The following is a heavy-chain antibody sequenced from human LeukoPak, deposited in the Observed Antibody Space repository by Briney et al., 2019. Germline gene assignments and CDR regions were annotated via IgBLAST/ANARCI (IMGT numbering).Heavy chain of an antibody. V-gene: IGHV4-4*07. CDR3: ARENSSGWYRGYYYYMDV. D-gene: IGHD6-19*01. CDR1: GGSISSYY. Sequence: SETLSLTCTVSGGSISSYYWSWIRQPAGKGLEWIGRIHTSGSTNYNPSLKSRVTMSVDTSKNQFSRKLSSVTAADTAVYYCARENSSGWYRGYYYYMDVWGKGTTVTVSS. CDR2: IHTSGST. J-gene: IGHJ6*03.